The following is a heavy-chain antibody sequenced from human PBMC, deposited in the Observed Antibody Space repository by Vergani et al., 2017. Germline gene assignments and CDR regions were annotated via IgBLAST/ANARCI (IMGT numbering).Heavy chain of an antibody. CDR2: LTGGGGST. J-gene: IGHJ4*02. CDR3: VKDAGSYENFFDS. Sequence: EVQLLESGGSLKQPGGSVRLSCAASGFTFSTYAMHWVRQAPGKGLEWVSALTGGGGSTYYADSFNGRFIISRDNSRDTLYLQINSLRPEDTATYYCVKDAGSYENFFDSWGQGTLVTVSS. CDR1: GFTFSTYA. V-gene: IGHV3-23*01. D-gene: IGHD1-26*01.